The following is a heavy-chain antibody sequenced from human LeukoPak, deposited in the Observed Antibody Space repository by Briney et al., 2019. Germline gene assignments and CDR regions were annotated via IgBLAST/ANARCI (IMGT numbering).Heavy chain of an antibody. V-gene: IGHV1-2*02. J-gene: IGHJ4*02. CDR1: GYTFTSYG. D-gene: IGHD1-1*01. CDR2: INPNSGGT. Sequence: ASVKVSCKASGYTFTSYGISWVRQAPGQGLEWMGWINPNSGGTNYAQKFQGRVTMTRDTSISTAYMELSRLRSDDTAVYYCARVEGTTDYWGQGTLVTVSS. CDR3: ARVEGTTDY.